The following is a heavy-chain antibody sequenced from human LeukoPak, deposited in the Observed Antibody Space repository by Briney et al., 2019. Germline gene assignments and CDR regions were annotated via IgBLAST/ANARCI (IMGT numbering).Heavy chain of an antibody. CDR3: ARTHYVWGSQYYFDY. V-gene: IGHV3-30*14. J-gene: IGHJ4*02. D-gene: IGHD3-16*01. CDR2: ISYDGSNK. Sequence: GGSLRPSCAASGFTFSSYAIHWVRQAPGKGLEWVAVISYDGSNKYYADSVKGRFTISRDNSKNTLYLQMNSLRAEDTAVYYCARTHYVWGSQYYFDYWGQGTLVTVSS. CDR1: GFTFSSYA.